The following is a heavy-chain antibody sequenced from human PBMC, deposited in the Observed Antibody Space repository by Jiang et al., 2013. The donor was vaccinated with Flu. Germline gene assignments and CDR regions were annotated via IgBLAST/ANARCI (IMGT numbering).Heavy chain of an antibody. J-gene: IGHJ4*02. CDR1: GYTLTELS. CDR2: FDPEDGET. Sequence: KVSGYTLTELSMHWVRQAPGKGLEWMGGFDPEDGETIYAQKFQGRVTMTEDTSTDTAYMELSSLRSEDTAVYYCATSIVGATPGYFDYWGQGTLVTVSS. CDR3: ATSIVGATPGYFDY. V-gene: IGHV1-24*01. D-gene: IGHD1-26*01.